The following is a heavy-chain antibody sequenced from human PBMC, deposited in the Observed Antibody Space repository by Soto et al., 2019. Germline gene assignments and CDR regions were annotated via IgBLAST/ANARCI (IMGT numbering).Heavy chain of an antibody. D-gene: IGHD2-2*01. V-gene: IGHV4-34*01. CDR2: INHSGST. J-gene: IGHJ6*02. Sequence: QVQLQQWGAGLLKPSETLSLTCAVYGGSFSGYYWSWIRQPPGKGLEWIGEINHSGSTNYNPSLKSRVTISVDTSKNQFSLKLSSVTAADTAVYYCARVGAGIVVVPAPNYGMDVWGQGTTVTVSS. CDR3: ARVGAGIVVVPAPNYGMDV. CDR1: GGSFSGYY.